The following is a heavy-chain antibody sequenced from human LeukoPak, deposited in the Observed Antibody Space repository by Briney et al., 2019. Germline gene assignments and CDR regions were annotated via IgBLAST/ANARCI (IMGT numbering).Heavy chain of an antibody. CDR2: INPDSGVT. V-gene: IGHV1-2*02. D-gene: IGHD1-26*01. CDR1: GYPSTGYY. CDR3: ARHVGATRDLDP. Sequence: GASVKVSCRASGYPSTGYYIHWVRQAPGQGLEWMGWINPDSGVTDHSQQFQGRVTMTRDTSINTAYTEVSGLRFDDTALYYCARHVGATRDLDPWGQGTLVTVSS. J-gene: IGHJ5*02.